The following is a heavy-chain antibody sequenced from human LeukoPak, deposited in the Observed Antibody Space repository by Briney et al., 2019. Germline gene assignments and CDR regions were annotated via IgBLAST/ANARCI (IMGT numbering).Heavy chain of an antibody. J-gene: IGHJ5*02. D-gene: IGHD1-26*01. CDR2: INAGNGNT. V-gene: IGHV1-3*03. Sequence: ASVKVSCKASGYTFTSYAMHWVRQAPGQRLEWMGWINAGNGNTKYSQEFQGRVTITRDTSASTAYMELSSLRSEDMAAYYCAREVDGGSSWFDPWGQGTLVTVSS. CDR1: GYTFTSYA. CDR3: AREVDGGSSWFDP.